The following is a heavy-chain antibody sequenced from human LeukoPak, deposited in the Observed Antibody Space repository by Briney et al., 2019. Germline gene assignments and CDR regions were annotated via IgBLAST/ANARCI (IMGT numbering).Heavy chain of an antibody. D-gene: IGHD5-18*01. J-gene: IGHJ4*02. V-gene: IGHV3-11*01. CDR3: ARDRSFGELWNFDY. CDR1: GLTFSDYY. CDR2: ISSSGSTI. Sequence: GGSLRLSCAASGLTFSDYYMSWIRQAPGKGLEWVSYISSSGSTIYYADSVKGRFTISRDNAKNSLYLQMNSLRAEDTAVYYCARDRSFGELWNFDYWGQGTLVTVSS.